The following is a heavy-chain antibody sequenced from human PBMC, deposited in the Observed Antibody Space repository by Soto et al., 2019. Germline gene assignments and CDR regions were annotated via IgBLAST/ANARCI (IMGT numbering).Heavy chain of an antibody. CDR3: ARGGSSSSFEYYYYYYMDV. D-gene: IGHD6-6*01. CDR2: ISSSSSYI. Sequence: GGSLRLSCAASGFTFSSYSMNWVRQAPGKGLEWVSSISSSSSYIYYADSVKGRFTISRDKAKNSLYLQMNSLRAEDTAVYYCARGGSSSSFEYYYYYYMDVWGKGTTVTVSS. CDR1: GFTFSSYS. V-gene: IGHV3-21*01. J-gene: IGHJ6*03.